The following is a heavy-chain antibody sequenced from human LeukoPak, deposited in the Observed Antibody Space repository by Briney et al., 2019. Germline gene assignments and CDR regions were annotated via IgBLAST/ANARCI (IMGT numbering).Heavy chain of an antibody. J-gene: IGHJ4*02. CDR3: ARGSGWYCSFRAGFDY. V-gene: IGHV4-34*01. Sequence: SETLSLTCAVYGGSFSGYYWSWIRQPPGKGLEWIGEINHSGSTNYNPSLKSRVTISVDTSKNQFSLKLSSVTAADTAVYYCARGSGWYCSFRAGFDYWGQGTLVTVSS. CDR1: GGSFSGYY. CDR2: INHSGST. D-gene: IGHD6-19*01.